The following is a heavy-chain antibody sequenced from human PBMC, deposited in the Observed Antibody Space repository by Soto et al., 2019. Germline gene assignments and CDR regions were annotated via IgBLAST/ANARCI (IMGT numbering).Heavy chain of an antibody. V-gene: IGHV4-30-2*01. CDR3: ASAGYSSSCYGWFDR. CDR2: IYHSGST. D-gene: IGHD6-13*01. CDR1: GGSISSGGYS. Sequence: QLQLQEFGSGLVKPSQTLSLTCAVSGGSISSGGYSWSWIRQPPGKGLEWIGYIYHSGSTYYNPSVKSRVPMLLDGSKNHFSLTLSSVTAADTAAYYFASAGYSSSCYGWFDRWGQGTLVVVSS. J-gene: IGHJ5*02.